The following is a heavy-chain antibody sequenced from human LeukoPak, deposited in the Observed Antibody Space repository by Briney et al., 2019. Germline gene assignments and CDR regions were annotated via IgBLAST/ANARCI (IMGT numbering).Heavy chain of an antibody. CDR3: ARGTIAAAGYYYFDY. V-gene: IGHV3-7*04. D-gene: IGHD6-13*01. CDR2: IKQDGSEK. Sequence: GGSLRLSCAASGFTFNSYWMVWIRQAPGRGLEWVANIKQDGSEKYYVDSVKGRFTISRDNAKNSLYLQMNSLRAEDTAVYYCARGTIAAAGYYYFDYWGQGTQVTVSS. CDR1: GFTFNSYW. J-gene: IGHJ4*02.